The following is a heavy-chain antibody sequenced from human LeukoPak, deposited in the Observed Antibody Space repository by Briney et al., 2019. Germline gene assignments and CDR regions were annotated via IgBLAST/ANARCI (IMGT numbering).Heavy chain of an antibody. Sequence: GGSLRLSCAASGFTFSGSAMHWVRQASGKGLEWVGRIRSKANTYATAYAASAKGRFTISRDDSKNTAYLQMNSLKTEDTAVYYCARDKSYGDSSDYWGQGTLVTVSS. CDR1: GFTFSGSA. D-gene: IGHD4-17*01. V-gene: IGHV3-73*01. CDR3: ARDKSYGDSSDY. J-gene: IGHJ4*02. CDR2: IRSKANTYAT.